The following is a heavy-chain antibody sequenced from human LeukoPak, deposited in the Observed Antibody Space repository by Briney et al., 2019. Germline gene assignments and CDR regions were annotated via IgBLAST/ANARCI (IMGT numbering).Heavy chain of an antibody. CDR3: ARNLRPITMVRGVIIPVFDP. Sequence: GRSLRLSCAASGFTFSSYGMHWVRQAPGKGLEWEAVIWYDGSNKYYADSVKGRFTISRDNSKNTLYLQMNSLRAEDTAVYYCARNLRPITMVRGVIIPVFDPWGQGTQVTVSS. D-gene: IGHD3-10*01. CDR2: IWYDGSNK. V-gene: IGHV3-33*01. J-gene: IGHJ5*02. CDR1: GFTFSSYG.